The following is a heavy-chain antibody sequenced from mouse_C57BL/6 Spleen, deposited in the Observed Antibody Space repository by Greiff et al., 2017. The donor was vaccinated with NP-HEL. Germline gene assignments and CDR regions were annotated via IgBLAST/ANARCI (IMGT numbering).Heavy chain of an antibody. CDR3: ARTGTVVAHYYAMDY. D-gene: IGHD1-1*01. CDR1: GFSLTSYG. J-gene: IGHJ4*01. V-gene: IGHV2-2*01. Sequence: VHLVESGPGLVQPSQSLSITCTVSGFSLTSYGVHWVRQSPGKGLEWLGVIWSGGSTDYNAAFISRLSISKDNSKSQVFFKMNSLQADDTAIYYCARTGTVVAHYYAMDYWGQGTSVTVSS. CDR2: IWSGGST.